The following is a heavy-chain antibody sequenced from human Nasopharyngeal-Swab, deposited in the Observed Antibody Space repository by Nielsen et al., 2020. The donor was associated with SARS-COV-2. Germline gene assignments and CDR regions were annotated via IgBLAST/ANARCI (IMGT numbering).Heavy chain of an antibody. V-gene: IGHV1-2*02. CDR1: GYTFTGYY. CDR3: ARDDLTAYDAFDI. Sequence: ASVQVPCKASGYTFTGYYMHWVRQAPGQGLEWMGWINPNSGGTNYAQKFQGRVTMTRDTSISTAYMELSRLSSDDTAVYYCARDDLTAYDAFDIWGQGTMVTVSS. D-gene: IGHD7-27*01. J-gene: IGHJ3*02. CDR2: INPNSGGT.